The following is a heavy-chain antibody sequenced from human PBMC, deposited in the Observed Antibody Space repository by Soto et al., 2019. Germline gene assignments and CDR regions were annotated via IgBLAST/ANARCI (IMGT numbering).Heavy chain of an antibody. CDR3: ARARPRGSSMGGYFAY. V-gene: IGHV4-4*07. J-gene: IGHJ4*03. CDR1: GGSISSYY. Sequence: SEAMSLTCTVSGGSISSYYWSWIRQPAGKGLEWIGRIYTSGSTNYNPSLKRRVTIPVDTSKNQFSLKLSSVTAADTAVYYCARARPRGSSMGGYFAYWGHGTLLT. CDR2: IYTSGST. D-gene: IGHD2-2*01.